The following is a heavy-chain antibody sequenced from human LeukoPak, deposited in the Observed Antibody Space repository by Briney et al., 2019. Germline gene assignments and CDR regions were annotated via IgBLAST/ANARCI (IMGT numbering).Heavy chain of an antibody. D-gene: IGHD2-2*01. CDR2: IYYSGST. CDR3: ARTPCSSTSCPHAFDI. CDR1: GGSISSYY. J-gene: IGHJ3*02. Sequence: SETLSLTCTVSGGSISSYYWSWIRRPPGKGLEWIGYIYYSGSTNYNPSLKSRVTISVDTSKNQFSLKLSSVTAADTAVYYCARTPCSSTSCPHAFDIWGQGTMVTVSS. V-gene: IGHV4-59*01.